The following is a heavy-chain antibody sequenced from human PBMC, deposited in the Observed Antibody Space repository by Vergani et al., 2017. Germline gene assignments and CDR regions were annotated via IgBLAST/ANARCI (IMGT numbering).Heavy chain of an antibody. Sequence: QLQLQESGPGLVKPSETLSLTCTVSGGSISSSSYYWGWIRQPPGKGLEWIGSIYYSGSTYYNPSLKSRVTISVDTSKNQFSLKLRSVTAADTAVYYCTGHTVAGSGWYGYWGQGTLVTVSS. CDR2: IYYSGST. CDR3: TGHTVAGSGWYGY. D-gene: IGHD6-19*01. V-gene: IGHV4-39*01. CDR1: GGSISSSSYY. J-gene: IGHJ4*02.